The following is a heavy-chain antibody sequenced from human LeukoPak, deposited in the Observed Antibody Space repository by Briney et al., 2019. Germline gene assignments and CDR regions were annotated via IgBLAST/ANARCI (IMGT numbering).Heavy chain of an antibody. CDR1: GFPFSDHA. J-gene: IGHJ4*03. CDR2: VSANGAAT. D-gene: IGHD1-26*01. Sequence: GGSLRLSCAASGFPFSDHAVSWVRQAPGKGLEWVSAVSANGAATYYTDSVKGRFTISRDNSKSTLYLQVNSLRAEDAAIYYCARFPIYSGSYFDSWGQGTLVTVSS. CDR3: ARFPIYSGSYFDS. V-gene: IGHV3-23*01.